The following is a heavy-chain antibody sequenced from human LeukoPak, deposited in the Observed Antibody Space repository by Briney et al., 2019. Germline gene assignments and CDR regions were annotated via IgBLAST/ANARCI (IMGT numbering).Heavy chain of an antibody. CDR3: ARLSTAANDY. V-gene: IGHV5-51*01. Sequence: GESLKISCKGSGYSFTSNWIGWVRQMPGKGLEWMGIIYPGGSDTRYSPSFQGQVTISADKSISTAYLQWSSLKASDTGMYYCARLSTAANDYWGQGTLVTVSS. CDR1: GYSFTSNW. CDR2: IYPGGSDT. J-gene: IGHJ4*02. D-gene: IGHD2-2*01.